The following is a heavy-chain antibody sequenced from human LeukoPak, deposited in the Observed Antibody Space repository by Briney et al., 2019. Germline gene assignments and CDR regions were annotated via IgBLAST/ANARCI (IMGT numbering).Heavy chain of an antibody. CDR3: ARGPYSSSWYYYYYYGMDV. V-gene: IGHV1-8*02. CDR1: GYTFTSYD. CDR2: MNPNSGNT. D-gene: IGHD6-13*01. J-gene: IGHJ6*02. Sequence: GASVKVSYKASGYTFTSYDINWVRQATGQGLEWMGWMNPNSGNTGYAQKFQGRVTMTRNTSISTAYMELSSLRSEDTAVYYCARGPYSSSWYYYYYYGMDVWGQGTTVTVSS.